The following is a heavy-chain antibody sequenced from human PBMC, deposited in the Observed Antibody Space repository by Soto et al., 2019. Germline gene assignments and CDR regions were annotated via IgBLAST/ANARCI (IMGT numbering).Heavy chain of an antibody. V-gene: IGHV1-18*04. CDR3: ARGDTATYMRLPFDH. CDR1: GYTFNTYG. Sequence: QVQLEQSGAEVKKPGASVTVSCKTSGYTFNTYGMSWVRQAPGQGLERRGWISGYSGNSDYSQKFQGRVNMTRDTSTRIADMELRGLTSDATAVYYCARGDTATYMRLPFDHRGQGTVDTVLS. D-gene: IGHD6-25*01. J-gene: IGHJ4*02. CDR2: ISGYSGNS.